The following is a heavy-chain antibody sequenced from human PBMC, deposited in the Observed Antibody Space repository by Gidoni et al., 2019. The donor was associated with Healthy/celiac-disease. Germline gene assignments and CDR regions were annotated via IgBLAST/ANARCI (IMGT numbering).Heavy chain of an antibody. CDR1: GFTFTSSA. J-gene: IGHJ4*02. CDR2: IVVGSGNT. V-gene: IGHV1-58*01. Sequence: QMQLVQSGPEVKKPGTSVKVSCKASGFTFTSSAVQWVRQARGQRLEWIGWIVVGSGNTNYAQKFQERVTITRDMSTSTAYMELSSLRSEDTAVYYCAAGGTIFGVAPDYWGQGTLVTVSS. D-gene: IGHD3-3*01. CDR3: AAGGTIFGVAPDY.